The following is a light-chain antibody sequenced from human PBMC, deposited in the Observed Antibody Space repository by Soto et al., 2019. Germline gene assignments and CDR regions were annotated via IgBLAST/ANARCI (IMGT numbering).Light chain of an antibody. V-gene: IGKV3-15*01. Sequence: EIVMTQSPATLSVSPGERATLSCRASQSVSSNLAWYQQKPGQAPRLLIYGASTRATGIPARFSGSGSGTEFPLTISSLQSEDFAVYYCQQYNNWPPMYTFGQGTKLESK. CDR2: GAS. CDR1: QSVSSN. J-gene: IGKJ2*01. CDR3: QQYNNWPPMYT.